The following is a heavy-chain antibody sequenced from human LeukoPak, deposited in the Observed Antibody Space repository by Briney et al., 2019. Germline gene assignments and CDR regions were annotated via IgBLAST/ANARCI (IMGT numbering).Heavy chain of an antibody. D-gene: IGHD3-16*01. CDR2: ISGSGGST. Sequence: GGSLRLSCAASGFTFSSYSMSWVRQAPGKGLEWVSAISGSGGSTYYADSVKGRFTTSRDNSKNTLYLQMNSLTAEDTAVYYCTRRGHYFDYWGQGTLVTVSS. CDR1: GFTFSSYS. J-gene: IGHJ4*02. V-gene: IGHV3-23*01. CDR3: TRRGHYFDY.